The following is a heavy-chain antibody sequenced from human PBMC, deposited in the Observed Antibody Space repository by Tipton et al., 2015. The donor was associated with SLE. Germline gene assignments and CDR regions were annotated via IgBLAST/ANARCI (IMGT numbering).Heavy chain of an antibody. CDR1: GLLFSDDF. V-gene: IGHV3-33*06. Sequence: SLRLSCAASGLLFSDDFIDWVRQAPGKGLEWVAVIWYDGSNKYYADSVKGRFTISRDNSKNTLYLQMNSLRVEDTAVYYCAKGGTGKFDYWGQGTLVTVSS. CDR3: AKGGTGKFDY. CDR2: IWYDGSNK. J-gene: IGHJ4*02. D-gene: IGHD7-27*01.